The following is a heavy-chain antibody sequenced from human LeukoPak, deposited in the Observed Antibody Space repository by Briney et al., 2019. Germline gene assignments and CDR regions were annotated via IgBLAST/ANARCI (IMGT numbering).Heavy chain of an antibody. V-gene: IGHV4-59*12. CDR1: GGSISGYY. J-gene: IGHJ5*02. CDR3: ARAYYDFWSGYYEGGNWFDP. D-gene: IGHD3-3*01. CDR2: INYSGST. Sequence: SETLSLTCSVSGGSISGYYWSWIRQPPGKGLEWIGSINYSGSTYYNPSLKSRVTISVDTSKNQFSLKLSSVTAADTAVYYCARAYYDFWSGYYEGGNWFDPWGQGTLVTVSS.